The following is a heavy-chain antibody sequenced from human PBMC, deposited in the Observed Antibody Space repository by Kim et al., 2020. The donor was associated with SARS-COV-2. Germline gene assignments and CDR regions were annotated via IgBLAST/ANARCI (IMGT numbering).Heavy chain of an antibody. CDR1: GFNFLNYW. CDR2: IRQDGRRK. J-gene: IGHJ4*01. D-gene: IGHD6-13*01. V-gene: IGHV3-7*01. Sequence: GGSLRLSCEASGFNFLNYWVNWARQAPGKGLVRVANIRQDGRRKNYIDSVQGRFTIFRDNAKFSVYLLMYSLRVEDTAIYYCGVAAAGGWGHGTLVTVSS. CDR3: GVAAAGG.